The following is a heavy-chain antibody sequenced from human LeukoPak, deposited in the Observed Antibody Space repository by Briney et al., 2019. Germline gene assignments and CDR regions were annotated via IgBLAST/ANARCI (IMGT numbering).Heavy chain of an antibody. CDR2: ISGSGGST. V-gene: IGHV3-23*01. CDR3: AKDMRVYSGYAFDM. J-gene: IGHJ3*02. Sequence: GGSLRLSCAASGFTFSSYSMSWVRQAPGKGLEWVSAISGSGGSTYYADSVKGRFTISRDNSKNTLYLQMNSLRVEDTAVYYCAKDMRVYSGYAFDMWGQGTMVTVSS. CDR1: GFTFSSYS. D-gene: IGHD5-12*01.